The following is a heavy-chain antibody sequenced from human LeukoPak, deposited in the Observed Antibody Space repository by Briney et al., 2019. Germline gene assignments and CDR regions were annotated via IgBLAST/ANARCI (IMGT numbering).Heavy chain of an antibody. CDR1: GFTFSDYY. J-gene: IGHJ4*02. V-gene: IGHV3-11*04. D-gene: IGHD1-26*01. CDR2: ISSSGSTI. Sequence: GGSLRLSCAASGFTFSDYYMSWIRQAPGKGLEWVSYISSSGSTIYYADSMKGRFTISRDNAKNSLYLQMNSLRAEDTAVYYCARAAMTTTWDYWGQGTLVTVSS. CDR3: ARAAMTTTWDY.